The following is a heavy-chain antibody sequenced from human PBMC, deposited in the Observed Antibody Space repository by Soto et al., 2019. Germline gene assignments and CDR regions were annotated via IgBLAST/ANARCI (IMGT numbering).Heavy chain of an antibody. D-gene: IGHD3-9*01. CDR2: VNLSGNT. J-gene: IGHJ4*02. CDR1: GSSFSPYY. Sequence: QVQPQQWGAGVLKPSETLSLTCAIYGSSFSPYYWGWIRQSPGKGLEWIGEVNLSGNTYYSPSFKSRVTISVDASKNQLSLKLGSLTAADTGIYYCARSPTFYNYDWGNSTYWGQGTLVTVSS. V-gene: IGHV4-34*01. CDR3: ARSPTFYNYDWGNSTY.